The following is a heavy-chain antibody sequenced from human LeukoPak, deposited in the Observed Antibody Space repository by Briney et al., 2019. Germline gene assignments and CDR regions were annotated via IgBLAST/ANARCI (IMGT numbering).Heavy chain of an antibody. Sequence: ASVKVSCKASGYTFTTLDINWVRQATGQGLEWMGWMNPNSGNTGYAQKFQGRVTITRDTSTSTAYMVLSSLRSEDTAVYYCARVDGSPDYWGQGTLVTVSS. CDR1: GYTFTTLD. J-gene: IGHJ4*02. V-gene: IGHV1-8*03. CDR3: ARVDGSPDY. D-gene: IGHD2-15*01. CDR2: MNPNSGNT.